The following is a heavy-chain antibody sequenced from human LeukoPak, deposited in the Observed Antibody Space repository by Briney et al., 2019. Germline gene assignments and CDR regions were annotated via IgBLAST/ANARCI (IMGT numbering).Heavy chain of an antibody. CDR1: GGSFSGYY. Sequence: SETLSLTCAVYGGSFSGYYWSWIRLPPGKGLEWIGEINHSGSTNYNPSLKSRVTISVDTSKNQFSLKLSSVTAADTAVYYCARRPATIALGYAFDIWGQGIMVTVSS. V-gene: IGHV4-34*01. J-gene: IGHJ3*02. CDR2: INHSGST. D-gene: IGHD4/OR15-4a*01. CDR3: ARRPATIALGYAFDI.